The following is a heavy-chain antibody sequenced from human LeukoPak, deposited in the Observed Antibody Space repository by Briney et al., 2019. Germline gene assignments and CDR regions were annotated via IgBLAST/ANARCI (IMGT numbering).Heavy chain of an antibody. Sequence: PGGSLRLSCAASGFTFDDYGMSWVRQAPGKGLEWVSGINWNGGSTGYADSVKGRFTISRDNAKNSLYLQMNSLRAEDTALYHCAREGGWGLTGYNWFDPWGQGTLVTVSS. CDR3: AREGGWGLTGYNWFDP. V-gene: IGHV3-20*01. J-gene: IGHJ5*02. D-gene: IGHD3-9*01. CDR1: GFTFDDYG. CDR2: INWNGGST.